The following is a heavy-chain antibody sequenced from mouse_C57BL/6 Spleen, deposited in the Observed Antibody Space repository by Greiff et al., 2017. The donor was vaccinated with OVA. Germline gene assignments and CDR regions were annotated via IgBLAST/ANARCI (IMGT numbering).Heavy chain of an antibody. Sequence: EVKLEESGGGLVKPGGSLKLSCAASGFTFSSYAMSWVRQTPEKRLEWVATISDGGSYTYYPDNVKGRFTISRDNAKNNLYLQMSHLKSEDTAMYYCARDPFITTDWYFDDWGTGTTVTVSS. CDR3: ARDPFITTDWYFDD. CDR1: GFTFSSYA. CDR2: ISDGGSYT. J-gene: IGHJ1*03. D-gene: IGHD1-1*01. V-gene: IGHV5-4*01.